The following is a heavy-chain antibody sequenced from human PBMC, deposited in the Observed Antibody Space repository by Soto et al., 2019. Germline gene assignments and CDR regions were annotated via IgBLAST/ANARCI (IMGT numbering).Heavy chain of an antibody. CDR1: GFTFSSYD. V-gene: IGHV3-13*01. J-gene: IGHJ3*02. D-gene: IGHD4-17*01. Sequence: GGSLRLSCAASGFTFSSYDMHWVRQATGKGLEWVSAIGTAGDTYYPGSVKGRFTISRENAKNSLYLQMNSLRAGDTAVYYCARGHGDYGDYTVAFDIWGQGTMVTVSS. CDR2: IGTAGDT. CDR3: ARGHGDYGDYTVAFDI.